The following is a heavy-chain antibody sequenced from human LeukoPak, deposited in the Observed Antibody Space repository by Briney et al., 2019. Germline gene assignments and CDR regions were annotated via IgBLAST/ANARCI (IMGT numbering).Heavy chain of an antibody. J-gene: IGHJ3*02. CDR3: ARGGGVVSSYPLDAFDI. V-gene: IGHV4-34*01. Sequence: SETLSLTCAVYGGSFSGYDWSWIRQPPGKGLEWIGEINHSGSTNYNPSLKSRVTISVDTSKNQFSLKLSSVTAADTAVYYCARGGGVVSSYPLDAFDIWGRGTVVTVSS. CDR1: GGSFSGYD. CDR2: INHSGST.